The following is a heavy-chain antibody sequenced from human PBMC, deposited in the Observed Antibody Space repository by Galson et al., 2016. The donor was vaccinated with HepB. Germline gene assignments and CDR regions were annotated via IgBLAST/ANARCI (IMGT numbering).Heavy chain of an antibody. D-gene: IGHD6-13*01. CDR2: ISGSGGRT. V-gene: IGHV3-23*01. Sequence: SLRLSCAASGFTFNNYGMSWVRQAPGKGLEWVSSISGSGGRTYYGGSARGRFTISRDDSKNTLYLQMSGLRAEDTAIYYCARDRSSSSWYFGYLDLWGRGTLVTVSS. J-gene: IGHJ2*01. CDR1: GFTFNNYG. CDR3: ARDRSSSSWYFGYLDL.